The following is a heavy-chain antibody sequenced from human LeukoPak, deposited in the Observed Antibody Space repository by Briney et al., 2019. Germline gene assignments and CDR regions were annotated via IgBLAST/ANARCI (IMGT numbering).Heavy chain of an antibody. J-gene: IGHJ1*01. CDR2: IYYSGST. CDR1: GGSVSSDSYF. V-gene: IGHV4-61*01. Sequence: SETLSLTCTVSGGSVSSDSYFWTWIRQPPGKGLEWIGYIYYSGSTNYNPSLKSRVTISLDTSKSQISLKLSSVTAADTAVYYCARALTDEYFQHWGQGTLVTVSS. CDR3: ARALTDEYFQH.